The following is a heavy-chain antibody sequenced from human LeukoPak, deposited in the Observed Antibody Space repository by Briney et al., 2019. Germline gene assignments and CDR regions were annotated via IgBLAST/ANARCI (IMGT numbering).Heavy chain of an antibody. D-gene: IGHD3-22*01. Sequence: ASVKVSCKASGYTFTSYGISWVRQAPGQGLEWMGWISACNGNTNYAQKLQGRVTMTTDTSTSTAYMELRSLRSDDTAVYYCARVGPGDSSGYPFDYWGQGTLVTVST. CDR2: ISACNGNT. CDR1: GYTFTSYG. V-gene: IGHV1-18*01. CDR3: ARVGPGDSSGYPFDY. J-gene: IGHJ4*02.